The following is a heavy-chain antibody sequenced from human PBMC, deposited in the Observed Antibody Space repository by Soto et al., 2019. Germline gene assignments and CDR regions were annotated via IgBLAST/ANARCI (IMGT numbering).Heavy chain of an antibody. J-gene: IGHJ6*02. CDR1: GSTFSSYS. V-gene: IGHV3-21*01. Sequence: GGSLRLSCAASGSTFSSYSMNWVRQAPGKGLEWVSSISSSSSYIYYADSVKGRFTISRDNAKNSLYLQMNSLRAEDTAVYYCARSLPEWSNHMDVWGQGTTVTVSS. CDR2: ISSSSSYI. D-gene: IGHD3-3*01. CDR3: ARSLPEWSNHMDV.